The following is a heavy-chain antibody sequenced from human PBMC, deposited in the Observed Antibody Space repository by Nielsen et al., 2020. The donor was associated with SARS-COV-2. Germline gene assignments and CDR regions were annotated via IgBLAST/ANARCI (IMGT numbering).Heavy chain of an antibody. CDR2: IYYSGST. J-gene: IGHJ4*02. V-gene: IGHV4-39*01. CDR3: ARVYRRWLQLSPHYFDY. D-gene: IGHD5-24*01. CDR1: GGSISSSSYY. Sequence: SATLSLTCTVSGGSISSSSYYWGWIRQPPGKGLEWIGSIYYSGSTYYNPSLKSRVTISVDTSKNQFSLKLSSVTAADTAVYYCARVYRRWLQLSPHYFDYWGQGTLVTVSS.